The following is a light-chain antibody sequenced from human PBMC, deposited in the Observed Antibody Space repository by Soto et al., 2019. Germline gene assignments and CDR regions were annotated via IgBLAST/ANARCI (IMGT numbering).Light chain of an antibody. CDR1: QSISSY. Sequence: DIQMTQSPSSLSTSVGDRVTLTCRASQSISSYLNWYQQKPGKAPKLLIYAASSLQSGVPSRFSGSGSGTDFTLTISSLLPEDFATYSCQQSYRTPYTFGQGTKLEIK. J-gene: IGKJ2*01. CDR3: QQSYRTPYT. V-gene: IGKV1-39*01. CDR2: AAS.